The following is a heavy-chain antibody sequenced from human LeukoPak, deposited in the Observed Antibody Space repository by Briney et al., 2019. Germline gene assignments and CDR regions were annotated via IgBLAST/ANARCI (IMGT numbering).Heavy chain of an antibody. D-gene: IGHD3-16*01. CDR2: IKSKSDGGTT. CDR3: TTQGFVGGSRTFFDY. V-gene: IGHV3-15*01. J-gene: IGHJ4*02. Sequence: GGSLRLSCVASGFTVTNAWMSWVRQAPGKGPERVGRIKSKSDGGTTDYDAPVKGRFIISGEDSKNTLYLQMNSLRSEDTAVYYCTTQGFVGGSRTFFDYWGQGTLVTVSS. CDR1: GFTVTNAW.